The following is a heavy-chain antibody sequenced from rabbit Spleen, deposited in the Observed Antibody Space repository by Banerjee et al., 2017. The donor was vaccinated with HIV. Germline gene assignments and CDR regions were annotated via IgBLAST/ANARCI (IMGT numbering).Heavy chain of an antibody. Sequence: QSLEESGGGLVKPGASLTLTCKASGFSFNSGYDMCWVRQAPGKGLEWIACIYAGSSGNTYSASWAKGRFTISKTSSTTVTLRMTSLTAADTATYFCARDLDGVVGWNFGWWGQGTLVTVS. J-gene: IGHJ3*01. CDR1: GFSFNSGYD. V-gene: IGHV1S40*01. D-gene: IGHD4-1*01. CDR3: ARDLDGVVGWNFGW. CDR2: IYAGSSGNT.